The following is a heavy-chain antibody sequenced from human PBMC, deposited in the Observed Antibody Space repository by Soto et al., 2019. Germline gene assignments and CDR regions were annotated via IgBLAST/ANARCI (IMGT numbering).Heavy chain of an antibody. D-gene: IGHD3-9*01. Sequence: VASVKVSCKASGYTFTSYAMHWVRQAPGQRLEWMGWINAGNGNTKYSQKFQGRVTITRDTSASTAYMELSSLRSEDTAVYYCAREQLDYDILTGYYISYYYYGMDVWGQGTTVTVSS. CDR2: INAGNGNT. CDR1: GYTFTSYA. V-gene: IGHV1-3*01. CDR3: AREQLDYDILTGYYISYYYYGMDV. J-gene: IGHJ6*02.